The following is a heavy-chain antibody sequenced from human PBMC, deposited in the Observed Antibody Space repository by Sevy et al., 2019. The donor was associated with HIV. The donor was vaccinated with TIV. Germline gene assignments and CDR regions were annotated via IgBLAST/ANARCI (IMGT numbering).Heavy chain of an antibody. V-gene: IGHV1-46*01. Sequence: ASVKVSCKASGYTFTSYYMHWVRQAPGQGLEWMGIINPSGGSTSYAQKFQGRVTMTRDTSTSTVYMELSSLRSEDTAVYYCARVRMVPPEGDGMDVWGQGTTVTVSS. CDR3: ARVRMVPPEGDGMDV. D-gene: IGHD3-10*01. CDR2: INPSGGST. CDR1: GYTFTSYY. J-gene: IGHJ6*02.